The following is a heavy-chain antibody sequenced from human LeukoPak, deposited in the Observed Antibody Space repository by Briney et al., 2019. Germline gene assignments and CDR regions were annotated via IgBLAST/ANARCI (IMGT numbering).Heavy chain of an antibody. CDR1: GGSFSGYY. D-gene: IGHD6-19*01. J-gene: IGHJ4*02. V-gene: IGHV4-34*01. CDR3: ARARSVAGTDY. Sequence: TSETLSLTCDVYGGSFSGYYWRLIRQPPGKGLEWIGEINHSGSTNYNPSLKSRVTISVDTSKNQFSLKLSSVTAADTAVYYCARARSVAGTDYWGQGTLVTVSS. CDR2: INHSGST.